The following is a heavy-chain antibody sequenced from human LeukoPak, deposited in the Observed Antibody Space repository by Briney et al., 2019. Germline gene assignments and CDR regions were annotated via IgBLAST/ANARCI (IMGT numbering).Heavy chain of an antibody. J-gene: IGHJ4*02. CDR2: IKQDGSEK. Sequence: ASVKVSCKASGFTFSSYWMSWVRQAPGKGLEWVANIKQDGSEKYYVDSVKGRFTISRDNAKNSLYLQMNSLRAEDTAVYHCASGVEAVARYYFDYWGQGTLVTVSS. V-gene: IGHV3-7*01. CDR1: GFTFSSYW. CDR3: ASGVEAVARYYFDY. D-gene: IGHD6-19*01.